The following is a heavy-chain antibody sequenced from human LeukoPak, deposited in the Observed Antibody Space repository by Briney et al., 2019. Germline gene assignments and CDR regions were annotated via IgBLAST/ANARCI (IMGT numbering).Heavy chain of an antibody. CDR3: AKDDWVKNFDY. J-gene: IGHJ4*02. CDR2: IRYDGSNK. D-gene: IGHD3-9*01. CDR1: GFTLSSYG. V-gene: IGHV3-30*02. Sequence: GGPRRLSFAAPGFTLSSYGMHWFRQAPGKGREWVAFIRYDGSNKYYADSVKGRFTISRDNSKNTLYLQMHSLRAEDTAVYYCAKDDWVKNFDYWGQGTLVTVSS.